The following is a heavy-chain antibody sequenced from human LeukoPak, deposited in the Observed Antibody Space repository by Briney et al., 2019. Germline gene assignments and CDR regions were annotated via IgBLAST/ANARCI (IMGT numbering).Heavy chain of an antibody. CDR3: TIGPSSSWGRYYYYMDV. CDR1: GYTFTSSD. CDR2: MNPNSGNT. J-gene: IGHJ6*03. D-gene: IGHD6-13*01. Sequence: ASVKVSCKASGYTFTSSDINWVRQAAGQGLEWMGWMNPNSGNTGYAQRFQGRVTMTWNTSISTAYMELSSLRSEDTAVYYCTIGPSSSWGRYYYYMDVWGKGTTVTISS. V-gene: IGHV1-8*01.